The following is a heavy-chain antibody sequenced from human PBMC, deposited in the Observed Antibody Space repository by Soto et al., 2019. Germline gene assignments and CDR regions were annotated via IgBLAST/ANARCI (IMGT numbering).Heavy chain of an antibody. J-gene: IGHJ1*01. CDR2: IYYSGST. V-gene: IGHV4-59*01. CDR1: GGSIRRYY. D-gene: IGHD3-22*01. Sequence: SETLSRTCTVAGGSIRRYYWSWIRQPPGKGLEWIGYIYYSGSTNYNPSLKSRVTISVDTSKNQCSLKLSSVTAADTAVYYCASTLYDSSGYYSLSQTSFRHWGHGTLVTLSP. CDR3: ASTLYDSSGYYSLSQTSFRH.